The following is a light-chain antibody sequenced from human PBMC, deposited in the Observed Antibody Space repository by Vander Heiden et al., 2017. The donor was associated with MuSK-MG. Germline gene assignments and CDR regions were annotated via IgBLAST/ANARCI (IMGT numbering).Light chain of an antibody. CDR2: YDS. Sequence: SHVLTQPPSVSVAPGKTARIPCGGNNIGSKSVHWYQQKPGQAPVLVIYYDSDRPSGIPERFSGSNSGNTATLTISRVEAGDEADYYCQVWDSSSDLVVFGGGTKLTVL. J-gene: IGLJ2*01. V-gene: IGLV3-21*04. CDR1: NIGSKS. CDR3: QVWDSSSDLVV.